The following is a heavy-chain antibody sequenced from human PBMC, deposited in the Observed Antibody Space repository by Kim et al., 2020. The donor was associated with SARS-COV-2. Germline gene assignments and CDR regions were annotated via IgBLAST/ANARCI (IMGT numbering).Heavy chain of an antibody. CDR2: TYYRSKWYT. J-gene: IGHJ6*02. CDR3: AREVGLRGGGDDILTWGYYYSGLDV. Sequence: SQTLSLTCAISGESVSSNSAAWNWIRQSPSRGLEWLGRTYYRSKWYTNYAVSVKGRLLINPDTSKNQFSLQLNSVTPEDTAVYYCAREVGLRGGGDDILTWGYYYSGLDVWAPGNRVTVSS. V-gene: IGHV6-1*01. D-gene: IGHD1-26*01. CDR1: GESVSSNSAA.